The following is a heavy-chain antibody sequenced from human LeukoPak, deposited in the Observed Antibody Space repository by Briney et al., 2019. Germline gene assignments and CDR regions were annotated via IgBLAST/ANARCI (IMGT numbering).Heavy chain of an antibody. CDR2: ISSSSTI. V-gene: IGHV3-48*02. Sequence: GGSLRLSCAASGFTFSSYSMNWVRQAPGKGLEWVSYISSSSTIYYADSVKGRFTISRDNAKNSLYLQMNSLRDEDTAVYYCARDVGATDDYWGQGTLVTVSS. D-gene: IGHD1-26*01. CDR1: GFTFSSYS. J-gene: IGHJ4*02. CDR3: ARDVGATDDY.